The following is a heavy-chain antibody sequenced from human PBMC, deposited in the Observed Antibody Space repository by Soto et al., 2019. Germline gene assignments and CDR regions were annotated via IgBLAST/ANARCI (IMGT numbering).Heavy chain of an antibody. V-gene: IGHV3-23*01. J-gene: IGHJ6*03. D-gene: IGHD6-13*01. CDR3: ARDSSAFIAAAGTSYYYYMDV. Sequence: GGSLRLSCTASGFTFSYCAMTWVRQTPGKGLEWVSTITDSGDRTSYSDSVEGRFTISRDNSNNSLYLQMNSLRAEDTAVYYCARDSSAFIAAAGTSYYYYMDVWGKGTTVTVSS. CDR2: ITDSGDRT. CDR1: GFTFSYCA.